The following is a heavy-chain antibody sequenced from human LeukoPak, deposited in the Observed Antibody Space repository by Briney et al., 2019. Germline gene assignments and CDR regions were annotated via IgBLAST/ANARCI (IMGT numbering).Heavy chain of an antibody. CDR2: ISYSGSTT. CDR1: GFTFTNFE. Sequence: GGSLRLSCAASGFTFTNFEMNWVRQGPGKGLEWVSYISYSGSTTSYADSVKGRFTISRDNAKNSLYLQMYSLRAEDTAVYYCVRAGPPAFDPWGQGTLVTVSS. J-gene: IGHJ5*02. V-gene: IGHV3-48*03. CDR3: VRAGPPAFDP.